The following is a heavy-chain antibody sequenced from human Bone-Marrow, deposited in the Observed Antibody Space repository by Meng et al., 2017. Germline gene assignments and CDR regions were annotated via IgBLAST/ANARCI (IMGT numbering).Heavy chain of an antibody. CDR2: IYYSGTT. CDR3: ARDRGGYGDISY. V-gene: IGHV4-30-4*01. CDR1: NDSIRSGDYY. D-gene: IGHD4-17*01. J-gene: IGHJ4*02. Sequence: VQLPASGPGLVKPSQNLSLTCTVSNDSIRSGDYYWSWIRQPPGKGLEWIGFIYYSGTTYYNPSLKSRVTISVDTSKNQFSLNLSSVTAADTAVYYCARDRGGYGDISYWGQGTLVTVSS.